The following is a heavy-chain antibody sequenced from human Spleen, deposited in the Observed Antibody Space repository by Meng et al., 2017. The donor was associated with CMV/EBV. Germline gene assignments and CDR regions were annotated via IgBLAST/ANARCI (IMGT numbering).Heavy chain of an antibody. CDR1: GFTFSNAW. D-gene: IGHD4-11*01. V-gene: IGHV3-15*01. J-gene: IGHJ4*02. CDR2: IKSKTDGGTT. CDR3: TISDYSNWVGVDY. Sequence: EVQLVESGGGLVKPGGSLRLSCAASGFTFSNAWMSWVRQAPGKGLEWVGRIKSKTDGGTTDYAAPVKGRFTISRDDSKNTLYLQMNSLKTEDTAVYYCTISDYSNWVGVDYWGQGTLVTVSS.